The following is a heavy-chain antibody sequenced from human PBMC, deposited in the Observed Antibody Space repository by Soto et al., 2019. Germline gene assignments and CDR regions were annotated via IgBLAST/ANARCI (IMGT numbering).Heavy chain of an antibody. CDR1: GYTFTSYG. D-gene: IGHD6-19*01. J-gene: IGHJ6*02. CDR2: ISAYNGNT. Sequence: QVQLVQSGAEVKKPGASVKVSCKASGYTFTSYGISWVRQAPGQGLEWMGWISAYNGNTNYAQKLQGRVTMTTDTSTSTAYMELRSLRSDDTAVYYCARDLRVRPVAGPTRGHYYGMDVWGQGTTVTVSS. V-gene: IGHV1-18*01. CDR3: ARDLRVRPVAGPTRGHYYGMDV.